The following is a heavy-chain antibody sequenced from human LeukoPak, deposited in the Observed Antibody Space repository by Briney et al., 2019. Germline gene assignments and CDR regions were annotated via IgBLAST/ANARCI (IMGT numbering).Heavy chain of an antibody. CDR3: AKPDRYSGTYQPYFDY. J-gene: IGHJ4*02. D-gene: IGHD1-26*01. Sequence: PGGSLRLSCAASEFTVSSNYMSWVRQAPGKGLEWVSVIYSGGSTHYADSVKGRFTISRDNSKNTLYLQMNSLRAEDTAVYYCAKPDRYSGTYQPYFDYWGQGTLVTVSS. CDR1: EFTVSSNY. V-gene: IGHV3-66*04. CDR2: IYSGGST.